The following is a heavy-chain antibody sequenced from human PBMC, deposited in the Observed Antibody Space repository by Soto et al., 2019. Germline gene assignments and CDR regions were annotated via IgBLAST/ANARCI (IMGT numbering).Heavy chain of an antibody. J-gene: IGHJ6*02. CDR1: GYTFTVYY. V-gene: IGHV1-2*02. Sequence: GSLKVSCKASGYTFTVYYMHWVRQAPGQGLEWIGWINHNSGGTNYAQKFQGRVTMTRDTSISTAYMELSRLRSDDTAVYYCARGAMVRGVIIIIHFYYYYRMDVWRQGTTVSV. CDR2: INHNSGGT. CDR3: ARGAMVRGVIIIIHFYYYYRMDV. D-gene: IGHD3-10*01.